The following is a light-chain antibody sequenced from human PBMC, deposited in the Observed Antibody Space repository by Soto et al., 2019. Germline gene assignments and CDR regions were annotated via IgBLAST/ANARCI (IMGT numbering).Light chain of an antibody. CDR2: TAS. CDR1: HDVSSW. CDR3: QQSNTFVT. Sequence: DIQLTQSPSSVSASVGDRVTITCRANHDVSSWLAWYQQKPGKAPKLLIYTASTLQSGVPSRFSGSGYGTEFTLTVSNLQPEDFATYYCQQSNTFVTFGGGTKVE. V-gene: IGKV1D-12*01. J-gene: IGKJ4*01.